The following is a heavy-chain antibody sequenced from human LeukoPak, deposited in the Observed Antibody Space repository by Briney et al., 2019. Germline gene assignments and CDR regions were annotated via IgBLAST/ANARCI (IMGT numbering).Heavy chain of an antibody. CDR3: ARDPGSGWSPHAFDI. V-gene: IGHV1-46*01. Sequence: GASVKVSCKASGYTFTSYYMHWVRQAPGQGLEWMGIINPSGGSTSYAQKLQGRVTMTTDTSTSTAYMELRSLRSDDTAVYYCARDPGSGWSPHAFDIWGQGTMVTVSS. D-gene: IGHD6-19*01. CDR1: GYTFTSYY. J-gene: IGHJ3*02. CDR2: INPSGGST.